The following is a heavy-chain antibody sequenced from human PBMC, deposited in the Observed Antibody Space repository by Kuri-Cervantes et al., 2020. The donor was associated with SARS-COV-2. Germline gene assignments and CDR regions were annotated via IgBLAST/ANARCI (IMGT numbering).Heavy chain of an antibody. CDR2: MSPNSGKT. Sequence: ASVKVSCKASGYTFTSHDIKWVRQATGQGLEWMGWMSPNSGKTAYAQKFQGRVTITRNTSISTAYMELSSLRSEDTAVYYCARVGHDFWSGYYSYWGQGTLVTVSS. D-gene: IGHD3-3*01. CDR1: GYTFTSHD. CDR3: ARVGHDFWSGYYSY. J-gene: IGHJ4*02. V-gene: IGHV1-8*03.